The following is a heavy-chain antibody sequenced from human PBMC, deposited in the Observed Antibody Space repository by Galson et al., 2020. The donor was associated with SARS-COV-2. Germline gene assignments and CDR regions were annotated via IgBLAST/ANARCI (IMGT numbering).Heavy chain of an antibody. CDR2: IYHSGST. CDR1: GGSISSSNW. CDR3: ARLLLGYCSSTSCYGTNNWFDP. Sequence: SETLSLTCAVSGGSISSSNWWSWVRQPPGKGLEWIGEIYHSGSTNYNPSLKSRVTISVDKSKNQFSLKLSSVTAADTAVYYCARLLLGYCSSTSCYGTNNWFDPWGQGTLVTVSS. J-gene: IGHJ5*02. D-gene: IGHD2-2*01. V-gene: IGHV4-4*02.